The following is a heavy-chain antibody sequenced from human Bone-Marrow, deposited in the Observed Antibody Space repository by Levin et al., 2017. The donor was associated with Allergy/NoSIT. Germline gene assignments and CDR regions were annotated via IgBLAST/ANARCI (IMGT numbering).Heavy chain of an antibody. D-gene: IGHD4-17*01. J-gene: IGHJ5*02. CDR2: ISHSGLA. V-gene: IGHV4-34*01. CDR1: GGSFSDYY. Sequence: PSETLSLTCAVYGGSFSDYYWSWIRQPPGKGLEWIGEISHSGLANYNPSLKSRVTLLVDTSKNQFSLRLNSVTAADAAVYYCARGRRFTVTGRTNWFDPWGQGTLVTVSS. CDR3: ARGRRFTVTGRTNWFDP.